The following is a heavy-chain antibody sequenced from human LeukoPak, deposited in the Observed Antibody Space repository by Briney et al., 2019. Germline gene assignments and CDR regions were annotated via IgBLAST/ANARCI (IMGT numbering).Heavy chain of an antibody. Sequence: GGSLRLSCAASGFTFSSYSMNWVRQAPGKGLEWVSSISSSSSYIYYADSVKGRFTISRDNAKNSLYLQMNSLRAEDTAVYYCARLGKYYDSSGSVPGGYWGQGTLVTVSS. V-gene: IGHV3-21*01. CDR3: ARLGKYYDSSGSVPGGY. J-gene: IGHJ4*02. D-gene: IGHD3-22*01. CDR2: ISSSSSYI. CDR1: GFTFSSYS.